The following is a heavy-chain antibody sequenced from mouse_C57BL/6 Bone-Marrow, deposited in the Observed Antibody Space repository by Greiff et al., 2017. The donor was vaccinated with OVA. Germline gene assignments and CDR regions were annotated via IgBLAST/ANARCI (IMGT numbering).Heavy chain of an antibody. V-gene: IGHV1-80*01. CDR2: IYPGDGDT. J-gene: IGHJ2*01. CDR1: GYAFSSYW. Sequence: VQLQQSGAELVKPGASVKISCKASGYAFSSYWMNWVKQRPGKGLEWIGQIYPGDGDTNYNGKFKGKATLTADKSSSTAYMQLSSLTSEDSAVYFCARGNYSIYYFDYWGQGTTLTVSS. D-gene: IGHD2-5*01. CDR3: ARGNYSIYYFDY.